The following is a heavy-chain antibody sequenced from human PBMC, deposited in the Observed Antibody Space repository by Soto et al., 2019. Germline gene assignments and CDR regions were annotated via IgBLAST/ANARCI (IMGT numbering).Heavy chain of an antibody. V-gene: IGHV3-13*01. J-gene: IGHJ6*02. CDR1: GFIGCSFSKYD. CDR3: ARALRLYDNDDYAHYYYNFGMDV. Sequence: SGGSLRLSCAASGFIGCSFSKYDSVWVRQSRGKALEWVSAIDTIGDSYYAGPVKGRFTISRENAQNSVYLQMNSLRAGDTAVYYCARALRLYDNDDYAHYYYNFGMDVWGPGTTVTVSS. CDR2: IDTIGDS. D-gene: IGHD4-17*01.